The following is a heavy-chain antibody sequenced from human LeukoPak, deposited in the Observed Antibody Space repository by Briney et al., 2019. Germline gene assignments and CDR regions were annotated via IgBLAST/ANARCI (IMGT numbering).Heavy chain of an antibody. D-gene: IGHD1-1*01. CDR1: GGSFSGYY. J-gene: IGHJ2*01. CDR3: ARGGRLRLHWYFDL. V-gene: IGHV4-34*01. CDR2: INHSGST. Sequence: KSSETLFLTCAGYGGSFSGYYWSWIRQPPGKGLEWIGEINHSGSTNYNPSLKSRVTISVDTSKNQFSLKLSSVTAADTAVYYCARGGRLRLHWYFDLWGRGTLVTVSS.